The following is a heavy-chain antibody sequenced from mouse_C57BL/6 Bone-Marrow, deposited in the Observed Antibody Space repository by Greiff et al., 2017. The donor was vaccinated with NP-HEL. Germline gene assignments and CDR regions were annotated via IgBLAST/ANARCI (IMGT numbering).Heavy chain of an antibody. J-gene: IGHJ1*03. CDR1: GFTIKDDY. D-gene: IGHD1-1*01. V-gene: IGHV14-4*01. CDR2: IDPENGDT. Sequence: EVKLQESGAELVRPGASVKLSCPASGFTIKDDYMHWVKQRPEQGLEWIGWIDPENGDTEYASKFQGKATITADTSSNTAYLQLSSLTSEDTAVYYCTDITGDVWGTGTTVTVSS. CDR3: TDITGDV.